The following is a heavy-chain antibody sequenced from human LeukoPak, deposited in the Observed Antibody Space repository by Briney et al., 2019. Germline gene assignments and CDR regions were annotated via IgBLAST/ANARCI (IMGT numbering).Heavy chain of an antibody. CDR2: IFTSGST. Sequence: SETLSLTCTVSGGSISSYYWSWIRQPAGKGLEWIGRIFTSGSTNYNPSLKSRVTMSVDKFKSKFFLKVKSVTAADTAVYYCARGLWFGESEYGVNWFDPWGQGTLVTVSS. V-gene: IGHV4-4*07. CDR1: GGSISSYY. J-gene: IGHJ5*02. D-gene: IGHD3-10*01. CDR3: ARGLWFGESEYGVNWFDP.